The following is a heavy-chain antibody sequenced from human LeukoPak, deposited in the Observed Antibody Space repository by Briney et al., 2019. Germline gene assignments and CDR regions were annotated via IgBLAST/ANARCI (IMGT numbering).Heavy chain of an antibody. D-gene: IGHD5-12*01. CDR2: ISGSGSTI. Sequence: GRSLRLSCAASGLTVSSNEMNSVRQAPGKWLEWVSSISGSGSTIYYADSVKGRFTISRDNAKNSLYLQMNSLRAEDTAVYYCARAPTGSGYDIYYYYGMDVWGQGTTVTVSS. CDR3: ARAPTGSGYDIYYYYGMDV. J-gene: IGHJ6*02. V-gene: IGHV3-48*03. CDR1: GLTVSSNE.